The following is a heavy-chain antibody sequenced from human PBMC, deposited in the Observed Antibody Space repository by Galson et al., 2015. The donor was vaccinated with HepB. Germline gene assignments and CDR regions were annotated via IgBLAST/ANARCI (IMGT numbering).Heavy chain of an antibody. Sequence: SVKVSCKASGYTFTSYGISWVRQAPGQGLEWMGWISAYNGNTNYAQKLQGRVTMTTDTSTSTAYMELRSLRSDDTAVYYCARDRNILTGYHESLIYYYYGMDVWGQGTTVTVSS. CDR3: ARDRNILTGYHESLIYYYYGMDV. V-gene: IGHV1-18*01. J-gene: IGHJ6*02. D-gene: IGHD3-9*01. CDR2: ISAYNGNT. CDR1: GYTFTSYG.